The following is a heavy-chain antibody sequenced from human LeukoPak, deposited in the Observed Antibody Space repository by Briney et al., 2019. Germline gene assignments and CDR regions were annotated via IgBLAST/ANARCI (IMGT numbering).Heavy chain of an antibody. CDR2: ISYDGSNK. Sequence: SGGSLRLSCTASGFTFSNSWMHWVRQAPGKGLVWVAVISYDGSNKYYADSVKGRFTISRDNSKNTLYLQMNSLRAEDTAVYYCARDTRGYCSSTSCPSMLYYYYGMDVWGQGTTVTVSS. J-gene: IGHJ6*02. V-gene: IGHV3-30-3*01. CDR1: GFTFSNSW. CDR3: ARDTRGYCSSTSCPSMLYYYYGMDV. D-gene: IGHD2-2*01.